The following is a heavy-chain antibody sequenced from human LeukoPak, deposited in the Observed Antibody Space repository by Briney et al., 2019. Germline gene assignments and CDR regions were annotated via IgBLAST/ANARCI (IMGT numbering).Heavy chain of an antibody. V-gene: IGHV1-69*05. J-gene: IGHJ4*02. CDR1: GGTFISYA. D-gene: IGHD4-17*01. CDR3: ARAETTVITRMDY. Sequence: SVKVSCKASGGTFISYAISWVRQAPGQGREGMGRIIPIFGKANYAQKFQGRVTITTDESTSTAYMELSSSRSDDTAVYYCARAETTVITRMDYWGQGTLVTVSS. CDR2: IIPIFGKA.